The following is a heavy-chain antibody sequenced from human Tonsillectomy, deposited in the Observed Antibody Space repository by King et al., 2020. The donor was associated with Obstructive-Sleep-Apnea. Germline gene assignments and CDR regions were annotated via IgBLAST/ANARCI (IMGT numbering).Heavy chain of an antibody. CDR3: AKRYYYASGSFDY. D-gene: IGHD3-10*01. J-gene: IGHJ4*02. CDR2: LSGGGGDT. Sequence: VQLVESGGVLVQPGGSLRLSCAASGFTFSSYMMSWVRQAPGKGLEWVSALSGGGGDTHYAESVKGRFAISRDNSQNTLYLQMNSLGADDTAVYHCAKRYYYASGSFDYWGQGTLVTVSS. CDR1: GFTFSSYM. V-gene: IGHV3-23*04.